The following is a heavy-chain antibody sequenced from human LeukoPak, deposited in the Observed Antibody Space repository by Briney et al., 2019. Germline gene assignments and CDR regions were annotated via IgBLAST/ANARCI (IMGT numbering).Heavy chain of an antibody. J-gene: IGHJ4*02. V-gene: IGHV1-8*01. CDR1: GFTFTNND. Sequence: ASAKVSCKASGFTFTNNDINWVRQAPGQGLEWMGWMNPNSGNTGYGQKFQGRVTMTRNTSISAAYMELSSLRSDDTAMYYCAQREAGFDYWGQGTLVTVSS. D-gene: IGHD6-25*01. CDR3: AQREAGFDY. CDR2: MNPNSGNT.